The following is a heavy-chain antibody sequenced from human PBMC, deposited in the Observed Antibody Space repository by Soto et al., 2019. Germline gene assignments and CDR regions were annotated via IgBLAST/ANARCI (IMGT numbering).Heavy chain of an antibody. CDR2: INPSGGST. D-gene: IGHD1-26*01. V-gene: IGHV1-46*01. CDR1: GYTFTSYY. J-gene: IGHJ4*02. CDR3: ARDRGSVGATTWPAFDY. Sequence: ASVEVSCKASGYTFTSYYIHWVRQAPGQGLEWMGIINPSGGSTSYAQKFQGRVTMTRDTSTSTVYMELSSLRSEETAVYYCARDRGSVGATTWPAFDYWGQGPLITV.